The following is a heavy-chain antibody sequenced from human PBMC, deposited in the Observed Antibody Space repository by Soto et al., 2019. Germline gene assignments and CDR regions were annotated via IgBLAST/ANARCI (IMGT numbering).Heavy chain of an antibody. D-gene: IGHD6-19*01. J-gene: IGHJ4*02. CDR2: IYHSGNT. CDR3: ARARIVVAGTIVDY. V-gene: IGHV4-38-2*01. CDR1: GYSISSGYY. Sequence: LALTCAVSGYSISSGYYCGWIRQPPGKGLEWIGSIYHSGNTYYNPSLKSRVTISVDTSKNHFSLKLSSVTAADTAVYYCARARIVVAGTIVDYWGQGTLVTVSS.